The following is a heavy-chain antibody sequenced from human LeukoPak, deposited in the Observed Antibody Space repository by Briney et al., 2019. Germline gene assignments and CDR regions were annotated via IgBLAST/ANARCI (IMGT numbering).Heavy chain of an antibody. CDR1: GYTFTGYY. Sequence: ASVKVSCKASGYTFTGYYMHWVRQAPGQGLEWMGIINPSGGSTSYAQKFQGRVTMTRDTSTSTVYMELSSLRSEDTAVYYCARDQNDCSSTSCYTAGSDYWGQGTLVTVSS. CDR2: INPSGGST. CDR3: ARDQNDCSSTSCYTAGSDY. D-gene: IGHD2-2*02. J-gene: IGHJ4*02. V-gene: IGHV1-46*01.